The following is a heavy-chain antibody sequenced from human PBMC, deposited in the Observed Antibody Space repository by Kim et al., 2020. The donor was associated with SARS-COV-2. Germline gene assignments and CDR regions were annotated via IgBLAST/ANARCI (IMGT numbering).Heavy chain of an antibody. Sequence: SYIDYADSVKGRFTISRDNAKNSLYLKMNSLRAEDTAVYYCARDPTGDYWGQGTLVTVSS. CDR2: SYI. CDR3: ARDPTGDY. V-gene: IGHV3-21*01. J-gene: IGHJ4*02. D-gene: IGHD4-17*01.